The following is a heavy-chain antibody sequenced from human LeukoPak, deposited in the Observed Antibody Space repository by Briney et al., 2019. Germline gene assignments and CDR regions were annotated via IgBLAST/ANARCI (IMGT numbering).Heavy chain of an antibody. D-gene: IGHD1-26*01. V-gene: IGHV3-7*01. CDR1: GFTFSSYW. Sequence: PGGSLRLSCAASGFTFSSYWMSWVRQAPGKGLEWVANIEQDGSEIYYVDSVKGRFTISRDNAKNSLFLQMNSLRAEDTAVYYCASSGTYWGYFFDYWGQGTLVTVSS. CDR3: ASSGTYWGYFFDY. J-gene: IGHJ4*02. CDR2: IEQDGSEI.